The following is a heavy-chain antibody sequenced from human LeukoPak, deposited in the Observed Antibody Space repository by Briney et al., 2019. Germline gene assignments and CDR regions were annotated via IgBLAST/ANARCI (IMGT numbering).Heavy chain of an antibody. CDR1: GGSISISSYY. D-gene: IGHD5-18*01. V-gene: IGHV4-39*07. CDR3: ARDVDGDSYGYGSFDY. Sequence: SETLSLTWTVAGGSISISSYYWGWIRHPPGNGLEWIGSIYYSGSTYYNPSLKSRVTISVDTSKNQFSLKLSAVTAADTAVYYCARDVDGDSYGYGSFDYWGQGTLVTVSS. CDR2: IYYSGST. J-gene: IGHJ4*02.